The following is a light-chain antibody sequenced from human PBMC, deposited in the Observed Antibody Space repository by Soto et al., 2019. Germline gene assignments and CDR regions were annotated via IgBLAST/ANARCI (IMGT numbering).Light chain of an antibody. CDR2: WAS. CDR3: QQYYCSLT. Sequence: DIVMTQSPDSLAVSLGERATINCKSSQSVLYSSNNKNYLAWYQQKPGQPPKLLIYWASTRESGVPDRFSGSGSGTDITLTISSLQAEDVAVYYCQQYYCSLTFGGGTKVEIK. CDR1: QSVLYSSNNKNY. V-gene: IGKV4-1*01. J-gene: IGKJ4*01.